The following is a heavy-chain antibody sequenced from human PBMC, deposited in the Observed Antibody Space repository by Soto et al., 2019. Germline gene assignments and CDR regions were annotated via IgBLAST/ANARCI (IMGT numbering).Heavy chain of an antibody. J-gene: IGHJ3*02. D-gene: IGHD3-3*01. CDR1: GFTFSSYG. V-gene: IGHV3-33*01. Sequence: SLRLSCAASGFTFSSYGMHWVRQAPGKGLEWVAVIWYDGSNKYYADSVKGRFTISRDNSKNTLYLQMNSLRAEDTAVYYCARGCIVLGFLEWTQGNDAFDIWGQGTMVTVSS. CDR2: IWYDGSNK. CDR3: ARGCIVLGFLEWTQGNDAFDI.